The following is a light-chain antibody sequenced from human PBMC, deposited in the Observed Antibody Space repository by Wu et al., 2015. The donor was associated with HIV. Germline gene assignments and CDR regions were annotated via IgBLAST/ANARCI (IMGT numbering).Light chain of an antibody. Sequence: EIVMTQSPATLSVSPGERATLSCRASQSVSSNLAWYQQKPGQAPRLLIYGASTRATGVPARFSGGGSGIEFTLTISRLEPEDFAVYYCHQYGNSPGTFGQGTKV. CDR1: QSVSSN. CDR2: GAS. J-gene: IGKJ1*01. V-gene: IGKV3-15*01. CDR3: HQYGNSPGT.